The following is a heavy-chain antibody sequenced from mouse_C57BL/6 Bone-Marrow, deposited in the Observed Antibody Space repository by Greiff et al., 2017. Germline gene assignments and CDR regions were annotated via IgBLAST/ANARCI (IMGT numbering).Heavy chain of an antibody. CDR3: ERDVYAPSFDY. V-gene: IGHV1-7*01. J-gene: IGHJ2*01. Sequence: QVQLQESGAELAKPGASVKLSCKASGYTFTSYWMHWVKQRPGQGLEWIGYINPSSGYTKYNQKFKDKATLTAEKSSSTAYMQLSSLTCEDSAVYYCERDVYAPSFDYGGQGTALTVSA. CDR2: INPSSGYT. CDR1: GYTFTSYW. D-gene: IGHD1-1*01.